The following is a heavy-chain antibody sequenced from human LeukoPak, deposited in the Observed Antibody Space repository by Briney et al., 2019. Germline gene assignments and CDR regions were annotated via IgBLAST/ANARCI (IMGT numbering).Heavy chain of an antibody. V-gene: IGHV4-34*01. J-gene: IGHJ4*02. CDR1: GGSIFTYY. CDR2: INHSGST. Sequence: SETLSLTCTVSGGSIFTYYWSWIRQPPGKGLEWIGEINHSGSTNYNPSLKSRVTISVDTSKNQFSLKLSSVTAADTAVYYCARGGSGWPRIGYFDYWGQGTLVTVSS. D-gene: IGHD6-19*01. CDR3: ARGGSGWPRIGYFDY.